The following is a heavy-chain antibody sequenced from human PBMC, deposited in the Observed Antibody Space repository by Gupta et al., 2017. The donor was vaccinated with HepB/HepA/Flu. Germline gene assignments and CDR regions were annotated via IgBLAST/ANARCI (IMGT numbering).Heavy chain of an antibody. Sequence: QVQLVESGGGVVQPGRSLRLSCAASGFPFSSYAMPWVRQAPGKGLGWVAVISYDGSNKYYADSVKGRFTISRDNSKNTLYLQMNSLRAEDTAVYYCARAGHFDILTGYNYYYYGMDVWGQGTTVTVSS. J-gene: IGHJ6*02. CDR3: ARAGHFDILTGYNYYYYGMDV. CDR2: ISYDGSNK. D-gene: IGHD3-9*01. CDR1: GFPFSSYA. V-gene: IGHV3-30-3*01.